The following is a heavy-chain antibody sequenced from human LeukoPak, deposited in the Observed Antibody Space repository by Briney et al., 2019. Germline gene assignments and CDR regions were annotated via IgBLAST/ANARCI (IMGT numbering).Heavy chain of an antibody. CDR1: DFTFDFYW. Sequence: GGSLRLSCVASDFTFDFYWMTWVRQAPGKGLEWLANILPDGSQKYYVDSVKGRFTISRDNAKNSLFLQMNSLRAEDTAVYYCARDMDGYDSSGYHQYFDYWGQGTLVTVSS. CDR2: ILPDGSQK. CDR3: ARDMDGYDSSGYHQYFDY. J-gene: IGHJ4*02. D-gene: IGHD3-22*01. V-gene: IGHV3-7*01.